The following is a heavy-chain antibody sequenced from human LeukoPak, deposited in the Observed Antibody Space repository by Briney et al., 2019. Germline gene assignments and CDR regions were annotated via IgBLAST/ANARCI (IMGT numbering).Heavy chain of an antibody. V-gene: IGHV4-59*01. J-gene: IGHJ4*02. CDR3: ARDWELGY. D-gene: IGHD3-10*01. Sequence: SETLSLTCAVYGGSFSNYYWNWIRQPPGKGLEWIGNIYYSGGTNYNPSLKSRVTISLDTSKNQFSLKLSSVTAADTAVYYCARDWELGYWGQGTLVTVSS. CDR1: GGSFSNYY. CDR2: IYYSGGT.